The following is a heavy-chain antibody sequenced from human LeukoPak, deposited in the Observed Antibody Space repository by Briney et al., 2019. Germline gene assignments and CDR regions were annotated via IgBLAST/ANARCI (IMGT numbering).Heavy chain of an antibody. Sequence: GRSLRLSCAASRFTISSYRMHWLGQAPGKGLEWVAVISYDGSNKYYADSVKGRFTISRDNSKNTLYLQMNSLRAEDTAVYYCATGVAFNIWGQGTMVTVSS. D-gene: IGHD2-8*01. V-gene: IGHV3-30*03. CDR2: ISYDGSNK. CDR1: RFTISSYR. J-gene: IGHJ3*02. CDR3: ATGVAFNI.